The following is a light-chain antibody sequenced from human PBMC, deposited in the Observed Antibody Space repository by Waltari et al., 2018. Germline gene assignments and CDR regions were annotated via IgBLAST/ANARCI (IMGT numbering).Light chain of an antibody. V-gene: IGLV1-40*01. Sequence: SVLTPPPSVSGAPGHRVTIPCTGSSSRIGEGYVVHQSQQLPGTAPKLLIYVNSNRPSGVPDRFSGSKSGTSASLAITGLQAEDEADYYCQSYDSSLSGYVFGTGTKVTVL. CDR2: VNS. J-gene: IGLJ1*01. CDR3: QSYDSSLSGYV. CDR1: SSRIGEGYV.